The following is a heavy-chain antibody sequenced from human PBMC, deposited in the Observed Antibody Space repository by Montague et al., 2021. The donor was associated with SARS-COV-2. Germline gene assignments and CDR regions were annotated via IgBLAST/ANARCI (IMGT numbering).Heavy chain of an antibody. CDR1: TGSLSTYY. Sequence: SETLSLTCTVSTGSLSTYYWCWIWQPPAKGLEWIGYIYYSGYTNYNPSLKSRITLSVDTSKSQFSLRLSSVAAADTAFSYCASDRGGYNYDDYFNHWGQGTLVSVSS. CDR3: ASDRGGYNYDDYFNH. J-gene: IGHJ4*02. D-gene: IGHD5-18*01. CDR2: IYYSGYT. V-gene: IGHV4-59*08.